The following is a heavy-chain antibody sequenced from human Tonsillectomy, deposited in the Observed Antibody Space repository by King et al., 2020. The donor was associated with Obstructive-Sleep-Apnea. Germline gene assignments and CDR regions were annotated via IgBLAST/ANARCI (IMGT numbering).Heavy chain of an antibody. CDR2: IYYSGST. CDR3: ARDRGPEDYYYGMDV. Sequence: VPLQESGPGLVKPSQTLSLTCTVSGGSISSGGYYWSWIRQHPGKGLEWIGYIYYSGSTYYNPSLKSRVTISVDTSKNQFSLKLSSVTAADTAVYYCARDRGPEDYYYGMDVWGQGTTVTVSS. J-gene: IGHJ6*02. CDR1: GGSISSGGYY. D-gene: IGHD3-10*01. V-gene: IGHV4-31*03.